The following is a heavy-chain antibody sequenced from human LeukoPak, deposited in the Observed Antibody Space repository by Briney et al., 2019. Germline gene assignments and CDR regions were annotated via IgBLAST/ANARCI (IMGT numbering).Heavy chain of an antibody. V-gene: IGHV4-59*12. J-gene: IGHJ4*02. CDR2: ISYHGNT. Sequence: PSETLSLTCSVSGGSINSYYWQWIRQPPGKGLEWIGYISYHGNTNYSPSLKSRVTMSVVTSKNQFSLNLMSVTAADTAVYYCARAGSSGWYGEYWGQGTLVTVSS. CDR3: ARAGSSGWYGEY. CDR1: GGSINSYY. D-gene: IGHD6-19*01.